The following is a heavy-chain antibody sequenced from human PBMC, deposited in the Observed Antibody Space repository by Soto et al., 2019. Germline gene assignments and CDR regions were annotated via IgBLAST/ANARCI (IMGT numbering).Heavy chain of an antibody. CDR2: ISAYNGNT. J-gene: IGHJ4*02. CDR3: AKDREKITMIVVAVFYYFDY. D-gene: IGHD3-22*01. CDR1: GYTFTSYG. V-gene: IGHV1-18*01. Sequence: VKVSCKASGYTFTSYGISWVRQAPGQGLEWMGWISAYNGNTNYAQKLQGRVTMTTDTSTSTAYMELRSLRSDDTAVYYCAKDREKITMIVVAVFYYFDYWGQGTLVTVSS.